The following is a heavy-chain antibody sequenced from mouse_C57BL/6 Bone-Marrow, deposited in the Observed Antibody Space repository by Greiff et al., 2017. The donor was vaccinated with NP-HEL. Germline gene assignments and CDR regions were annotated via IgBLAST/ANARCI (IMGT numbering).Heavy chain of an antibody. D-gene: IGHD2-3*01. CDR2: IDPSDSYT. J-gene: IGHJ2*01. V-gene: IGHV1-59*01. CDR3: ARWGLLRFSFDY. Sequence: VQLQQPGAELVRPGTSVKLSCKASGYTFTSYWMHWVKQRPGQGLEWIGVIDPSDSYTNYNQKFKGKATLTVDTSSSTAYMQLSSLTSEDSAVYYCARWGLLRFSFDYWGQGTTLTVSS. CDR1: GYTFTSYW.